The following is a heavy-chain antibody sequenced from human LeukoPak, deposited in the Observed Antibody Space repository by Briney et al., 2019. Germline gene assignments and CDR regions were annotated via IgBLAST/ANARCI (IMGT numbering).Heavy chain of an antibody. D-gene: IGHD1-26*01. CDR3: AKIKSSGSYDYFDY. V-gene: IGHV3-23*01. CDR2: IGGSGYPT. J-gene: IGHJ4*02. Sequence: GGSLRLSCAASRFTFSNYAMTWVHQATGKGLEWVSTIGGSGYPTYYADSVKGRFTISRDNSKNTLYLQMNSLRAEDTAVYYCAKIKSSGSYDYFDYWGQGTLVTVSS. CDR1: RFTFSNYA.